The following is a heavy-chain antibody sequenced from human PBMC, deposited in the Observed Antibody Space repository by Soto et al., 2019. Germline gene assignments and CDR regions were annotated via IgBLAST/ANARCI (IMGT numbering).Heavy chain of an antibody. CDR1: GFTFTRYS. D-gene: IGHD6-19*01. Sequence: GGSLRLSCAASGFTFTRYSMSWVRQAPGKGLEWVANIKQDGSEKYYVDSVKGRFTISRDNAKNSLYLQMNSLRAEDTAVYYCARDEYSSGWYYFDYWGQGTLVTVSS. V-gene: IGHV3-7*03. J-gene: IGHJ4*02. CDR2: IKQDGSEK. CDR3: ARDEYSSGWYYFDY.